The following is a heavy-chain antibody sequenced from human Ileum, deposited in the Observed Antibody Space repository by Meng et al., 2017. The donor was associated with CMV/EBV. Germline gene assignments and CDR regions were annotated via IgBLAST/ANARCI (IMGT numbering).Heavy chain of an antibody. V-gene: IGHV3-53*01. Sequence: GESLKISCVASGFRFSIYAMTWARQAPGKGLEWVSVIYSGGSTYYADSVKGRFTISRDNSKNTLYLQMNSLRAEDTAVYYCASEMYYDFWSGKATPRDYWGQGTLVTVSS. J-gene: IGHJ4*02. CDR3: ASEMYYDFWSGKATPRDY. D-gene: IGHD3-3*01. CDR2: IYSGGST. CDR1: GFRFSIYA.